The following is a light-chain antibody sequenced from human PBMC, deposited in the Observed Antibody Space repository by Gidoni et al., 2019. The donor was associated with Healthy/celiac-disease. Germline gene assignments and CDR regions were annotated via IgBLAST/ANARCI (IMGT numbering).Light chain of an antibody. V-gene: IGKV1-39*01. Sequence: DIQMTQSPSSLSASVGDRVTITCRASQSISSYLNWYQQKPGKALKLLIYAASSLQSGVPSRFSGSGSWTDFTLTISSLQPEDFATYYCQKSYSTPPWTVGQGTKVEIK. CDR2: AAS. CDR1: QSISSY. J-gene: IGKJ1*01. CDR3: QKSYSTPPWT.